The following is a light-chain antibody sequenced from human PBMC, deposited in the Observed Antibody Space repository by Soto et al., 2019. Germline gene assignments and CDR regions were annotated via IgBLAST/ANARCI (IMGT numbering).Light chain of an antibody. CDR2: DAS. CDR1: RSISSR. CDR3: QQYNSYSMYT. J-gene: IGKJ2*01. V-gene: IGKV1-5*01. Sequence: DIQMTQSPSTLSASVGDRVTITCRASRSISSRLAWYQQKPGKAPKLLIYDASSLESGVPSRFSGSGSGTEFTLTISSLQPDDFASYYCQQYNSYSMYTFGQGTKLEIK.